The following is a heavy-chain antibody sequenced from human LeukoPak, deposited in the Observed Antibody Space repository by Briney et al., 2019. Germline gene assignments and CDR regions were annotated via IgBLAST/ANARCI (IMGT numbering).Heavy chain of an antibody. V-gene: IGHV3-30*18. D-gene: IGHD3-22*01. CDR3: AKVNREYYYESSGWEWAFDI. CDR2: ISYDGSNK. Sequence: PGGSLRLSCAASGFTFSNYGIHWVRQAPGKGLEWVAVISYDGSNKYYADSVKGRFTISRDNSKNTLYLQMNSLRAEDTAVYNCAKVNREYYYESSGWEWAFDIWGQGTMVTVSS. J-gene: IGHJ3*02. CDR1: GFTFSNYG.